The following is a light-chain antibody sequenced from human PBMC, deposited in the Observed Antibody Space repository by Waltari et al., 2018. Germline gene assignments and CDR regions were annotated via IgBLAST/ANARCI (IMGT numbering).Light chain of an antibody. CDR3: QVWDTSSNLHVV. CDR1: NLGSKS. V-gene: IGLV3-21*03. J-gene: IGLJ2*01. CDR2: DDS. Sequence: SYVLTQPPSVSVAPGKTARITCGGNNLGSKSVHWHQQKPGQAPVLVVYDDSDRPSGIPERFSGSNSGNTATLTISRVEAGDEADYYCQVWDTSSNLHVVFGGGAKLTVL.